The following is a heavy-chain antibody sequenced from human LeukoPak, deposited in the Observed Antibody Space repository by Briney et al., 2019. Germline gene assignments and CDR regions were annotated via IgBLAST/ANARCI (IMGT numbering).Heavy chain of an antibody. CDR1: GASISSYY. J-gene: IGHJ3*02. CDR2: IYTSGST. V-gene: IGHV4-4*07. CDR3: ATGAYCGGDCFDAFDI. D-gene: IGHD2-21*01. Sequence: SETLSFTCTVSGASISSYYWNWIRQPAGKGLEWIGRIYTSGSTDYNPSLKSRVTMSVDSSKNQFSLKLSSVTAADTAAYYCATGAYCGGDCFDAFDIWGQGTMVTISS.